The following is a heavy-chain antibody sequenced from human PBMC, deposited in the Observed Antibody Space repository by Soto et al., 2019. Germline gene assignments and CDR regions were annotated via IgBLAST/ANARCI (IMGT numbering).Heavy chain of an antibody. Sequence: QVQLVESGGGVVQPGRSLRLSCAASGFTFSSYGMHWVRQAPGKGLEWVAVILYDGSKKYYADSVKGRFTISRDNSKNTMYLQMSSLRGEDTALYYCVKDGSSGWPYFGGMDVWGRGTTVTVSS. CDR1: GFTFSSYG. D-gene: IGHD6-19*01. CDR2: ILYDGSKK. J-gene: IGHJ6*02. V-gene: IGHV3-30*18. CDR3: VKDGSSGWPYFGGMDV.